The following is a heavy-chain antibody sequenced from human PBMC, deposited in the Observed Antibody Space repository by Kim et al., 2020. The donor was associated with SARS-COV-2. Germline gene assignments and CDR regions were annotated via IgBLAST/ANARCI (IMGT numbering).Heavy chain of an antibody. Sequence: TYSADTVKGRFTISRDNSKNTLYLQMNSLRAEDTAVYYCARDRGRDGFDPWGQGTLVTVSS. J-gene: IGHJ5*02. CDR3: ARDRGRDGFDP. V-gene: IGHV3-53*01. D-gene: IGHD1-26*01. CDR2: T.